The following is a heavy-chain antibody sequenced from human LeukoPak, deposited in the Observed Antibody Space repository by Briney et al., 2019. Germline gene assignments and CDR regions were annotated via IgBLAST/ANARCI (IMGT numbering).Heavy chain of an antibody. J-gene: IGHJ4*02. CDR3: AREGSIPEYDSSPFFDY. CDR1: GFAFNNFG. CDR2: ISFDGANK. Sequence: GGSLRLSCAASGFAFNNFGMPWVRQAPGKGLEWVAVISFDGANKHYADSVRGRFSISRDNSKNTLYLQMNSLTTEDKAVYYCAREGSIPEYDSSPFFDYWGQGTLVTVSS. D-gene: IGHD6-6*01. V-gene: IGHV3-30*05.